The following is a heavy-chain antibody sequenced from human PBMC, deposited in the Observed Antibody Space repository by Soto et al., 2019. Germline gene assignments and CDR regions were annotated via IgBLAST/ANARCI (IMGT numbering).Heavy chain of an antibody. Sequence: VQLLESGGGLVQPGGSLRLSCAASGFTFSSYAMSWVRQAPGKGLEWVSAISGSGGSTYYADSVKGRFTISRDNSKNTLYLQMNSLRAEDTAVYYCAKGYCSGGSCPYYYYGMDVWGQGTTVTVSS. V-gene: IGHV3-23*01. CDR1: GFTFSSYA. CDR2: ISGSGGST. CDR3: AKGYCSGGSCPYYYYGMDV. J-gene: IGHJ6*02. D-gene: IGHD2-15*01.